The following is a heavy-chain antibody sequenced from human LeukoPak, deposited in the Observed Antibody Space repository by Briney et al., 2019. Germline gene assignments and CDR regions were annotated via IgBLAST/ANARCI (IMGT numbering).Heavy chain of an antibody. J-gene: IGHJ5*02. CDR1: GVSISSPNYY. V-gene: IGHV4-39*07. Sequence: SETLSLTCSVSGVSISSPNYYWGWIRQPPGKGLDWIGSFYYSGKTYYNPSLKSRVTISVDTSKNQFSLRLTSVTAADTAVFYCARLDYLSTRGGWFDPWGQGTLVTVSS. CDR3: ARLDYLSTRGGWFDP. D-gene: IGHD2/OR15-2a*01. CDR2: FYYSGKT.